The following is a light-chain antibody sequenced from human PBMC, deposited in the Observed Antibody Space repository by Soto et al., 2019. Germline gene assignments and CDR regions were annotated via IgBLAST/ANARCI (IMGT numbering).Light chain of an antibody. V-gene: IGKV3-15*01. Sequence: DIVLTQSPATLSVSPGARVTLSCRASESLFGFLAWYQQKPGQAPRLLMYGVSTMATGIPARFSGGGSATDFTLTISSLQSEDSAFYFCQSYNDWPFASGLGTRLEI. CDR2: GVS. CDR1: ESLFGF. CDR3: QSYNDWPFA. J-gene: IGKJ2*01.